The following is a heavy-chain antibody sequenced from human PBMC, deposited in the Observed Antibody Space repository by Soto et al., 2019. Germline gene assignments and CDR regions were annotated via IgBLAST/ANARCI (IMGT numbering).Heavy chain of an antibody. CDR1: GFTFSSYG. V-gene: IGHV3-30*18. D-gene: IGHD4-17*01. CDR2: ISYAGSSK. Sequence: GGSLRLSCAASGFTFSSYGMHWVRQAPGKGLEWVAVISYAGSSKYYADSVKGRFTISRDNSKNTLYLQMNSLRTEDTAVYYCAKTYGDYAPPADLWGRGTLVTVSS. J-gene: IGHJ2*01. CDR3: AKTYGDYAPPADL.